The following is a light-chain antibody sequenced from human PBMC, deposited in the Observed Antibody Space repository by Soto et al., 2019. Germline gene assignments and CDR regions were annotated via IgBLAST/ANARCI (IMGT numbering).Light chain of an antibody. J-gene: IGKJ4*01. CDR2: GAS. CDR3: QQTNSFPLT. Sequence: DIQMTQSPSSLSASVGDRVTITCRASQSISNYVNWYQQKPGKAPKVLIYGASSLQSGVPSRFSGSGSGTDFTLTISSLQPEDFATYYCQQTNSFPLTFGGGTKVEIK. CDR1: QSISNY. V-gene: IGKV1-39*01.